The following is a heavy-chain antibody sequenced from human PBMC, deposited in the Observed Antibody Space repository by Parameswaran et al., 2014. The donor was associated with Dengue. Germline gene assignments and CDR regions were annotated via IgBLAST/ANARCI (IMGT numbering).Heavy chain of an antibody. J-gene: IGHJ4*02. V-gene: IGHV1-2*02. Sequence: WVRQAPGQGLEWMGWINPNSGGTNYAQKFQGRVTMTRDTSISTAYMELSRLRSDDTAVYYCARESDSSGYRKFDYWGQGTLVTVSS. D-gene: IGHD3-22*01. CDR3: ARESDSSGYRKFDY. CDR2: INPNSGGT.